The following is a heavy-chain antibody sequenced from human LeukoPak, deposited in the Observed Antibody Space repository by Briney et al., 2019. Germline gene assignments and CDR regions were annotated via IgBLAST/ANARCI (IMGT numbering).Heavy chain of an antibody. Sequence: GGSLRLSCAASRFNVNNYWMHWVRQAPGKGLEWVSAISGSGGSTYYADSVKGRFTISRDNSKNTLFLQMNSLRAEDTAVYYCAKTYSGSGSYYKGFDYWGQGTLVTVSS. CDR3: AKTYSGSGSYYKGFDY. CDR1: RFNVNNYW. J-gene: IGHJ4*02. CDR2: ISGSGGST. D-gene: IGHD3-10*01. V-gene: IGHV3-23*01.